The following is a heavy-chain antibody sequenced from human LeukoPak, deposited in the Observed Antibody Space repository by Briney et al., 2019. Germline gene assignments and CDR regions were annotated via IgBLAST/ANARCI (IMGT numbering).Heavy chain of an antibody. CDR2: IYSAGSI. CDR1: GFAFNTYS. D-gene: IGHD3-16*01. J-gene: IGHJ4*02. CDR3: ARRAGAYTHPYDY. V-gene: IGHV3-53*01. Sequence: GESLRLSCAASGFAFNTYSMNWVRQAPGKGLEWVSFIYSAGSIYYSDSVKGRFTISIDNSKNTLYLQMNSLRAEDTAVYYCARRAGAYTHPYDYWGQGTLVTVSS.